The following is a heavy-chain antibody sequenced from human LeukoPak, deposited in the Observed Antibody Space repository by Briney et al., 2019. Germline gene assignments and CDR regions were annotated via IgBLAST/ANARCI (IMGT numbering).Heavy chain of an antibody. CDR2: IRGSGDGT. V-gene: IGHV3-23*01. Sequence: PGGSLRLPCAASGFTFGNYAMTWVRQAPGKGLGWVSNIRGSGDGTYYAASVKGCFTISRGNSKNKLYLQVNSLRADDTAVYYCAMETSTGWFYWGQGTLVTVSS. J-gene: IGHJ4*02. CDR3: AMETSTGWFY. D-gene: IGHD6-19*01. CDR1: GFTFGNYA.